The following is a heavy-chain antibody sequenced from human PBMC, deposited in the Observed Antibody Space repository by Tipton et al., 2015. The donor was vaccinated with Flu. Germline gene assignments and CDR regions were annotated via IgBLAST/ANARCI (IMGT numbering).Heavy chain of an antibody. CDR2: IWYDGSNK. J-gene: IGHJ6*02. V-gene: IGHV3-33*01. Sequence: RSLRLSCAASGFDFSSYGMHWVRQAPGKGLEWVAVIWYDGSNKKYVESVKGRFTVSRDNFKKTVYLQMNTLRVEDTGVYYCARDEGVVNYYQGMDVWGQGTTVTVSS. CDR1: GFDFSSYG. CDR3: ARDEGVVNYYQGMDV.